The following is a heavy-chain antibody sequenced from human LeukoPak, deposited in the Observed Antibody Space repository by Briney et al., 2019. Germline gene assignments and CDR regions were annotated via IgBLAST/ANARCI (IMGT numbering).Heavy chain of an antibody. Sequence: PSQTLSLTCTVSGGSISSGSYYWSWIRQPAGKGLEWIGRIYTSGSTNYNPSLKSRVTISVDTSKDQFSLKLSSVTAADTAVYYCAREPLGYCSSTSCYRDYYYYMDVWGKGTTVTVSS. V-gene: IGHV4-61*02. CDR3: AREPLGYCSSTSCYRDYYYYMDV. CDR2: IYTSGST. D-gene: IGHD2-2*02. J-gene: IGHJ6*03. CDR1: GGSISSGSYY.